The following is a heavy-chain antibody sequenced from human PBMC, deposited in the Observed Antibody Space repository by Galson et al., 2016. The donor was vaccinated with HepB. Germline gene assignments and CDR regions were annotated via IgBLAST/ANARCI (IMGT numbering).Heavy chain of an antibody. D-gene: IGHD2-15*01. CDR3: TREISCGGRSCSES. Sequence: SLRLSCAASGFAFSDAWMSWIRQTPGRGLEWVGRIKRKIDGETIDYAAPVKGRFSISRDDSKSTLYLQMNSLSTEDTAVYYCTREISCGGRSCSESWGQGTLVTVSS. CDR1: GFAFSDAW. V-gene: IGHV3-15*01. J-gene: IGHJ5*02. CDR2: IKRKIDGETI.